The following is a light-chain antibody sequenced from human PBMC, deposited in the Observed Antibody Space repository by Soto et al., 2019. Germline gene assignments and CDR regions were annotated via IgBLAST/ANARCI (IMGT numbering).Light chain of an antibody. J-gene: IGKJ5*01. CDR2: AAT. CDR3: QQTNSTPVT. V-gene: IGKV1-39*01. Sequence: DSHITQSPSSLSASVGDRVTVTCRTSQNIYNYLNWYQQRPGKAPKLLIYAATSVQSGVPSRFSGSGSGTDFTLTISSLHPEDFATYYCQQTNSTPVTFGQGTRLEIK. CDR1: QNIYNY.